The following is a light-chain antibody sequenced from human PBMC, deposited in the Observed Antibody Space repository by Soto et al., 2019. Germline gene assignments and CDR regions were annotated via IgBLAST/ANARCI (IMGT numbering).Light chain of an antibody. V-gene: IGLV4-69*01. CDR3: QTWGTAIRV. CDR2: VNSDGSH. CDR1: SGHSSYA. Sequence: QPVLTQSPSASASLGASVKLTCTLSSGHSSYAIAWHQQQPEKGPRYLMKVNSDGSHSKGDGIPDRFSGSSSGAERYLTISSLQSDDEADYYCQTWGTAIRVFGGGTQLTVL. J-gene: IGLJ3*02.